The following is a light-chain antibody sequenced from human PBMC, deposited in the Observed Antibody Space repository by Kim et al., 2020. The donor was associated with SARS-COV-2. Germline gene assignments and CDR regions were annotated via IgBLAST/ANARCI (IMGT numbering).Light chain of an antibody. V-gene: IGKV1-12*01. Sequence: SAAVGDRVTITCRASQRISSWLDWYQQKPGNAPNLLTCDASTLQGGVPSRFRGSGSGTDFTLTSSSLKPEDSATDYCQQANSFPYTFGQGTKLEI. CDR3: QQANSFPYT. CDR2: DAS. CDR1: QRISSW. J-gene: IGKJ2*01.